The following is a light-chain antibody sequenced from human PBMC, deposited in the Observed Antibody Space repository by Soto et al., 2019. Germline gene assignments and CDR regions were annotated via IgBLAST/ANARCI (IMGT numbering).Light chain of an antibody. CDR3: QQFNSYPPSIS. Sequence: AIQLTQSPSSLSASVGDRVTITCRASQGISSALAWYQQKPGKAPKLLIYDDSSLESGVPSRFSGSGSGTDFTLTISSLQPEDFATYYCQQFNSYPPSISFGQGTRLEIK. J-gene: IGKJ5*01. CDR2: DDS. CDR1: QGISSA. V-gene: IGKV1-13*02.